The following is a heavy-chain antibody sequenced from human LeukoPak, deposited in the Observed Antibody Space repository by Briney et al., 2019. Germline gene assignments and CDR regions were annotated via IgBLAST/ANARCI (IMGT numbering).Heavy chain of an antibody. V-gene: IGHV4-59*01. J-gene: IGHJ5*02. CDR2: IYYSGSI. CDR1: GGSFSGYY. Sequence: SETLSLTCAVYGGSFSGYYWSWIRQPPGKGLEWIGYIYYSGSINYNPSLKSRVTVSVDASKNQFSLRLSSVTAADTAVYYCARDRSSSWSPIHWFDPWGQGTLVTVSS. D-gene: IGHD6-13*01. CDR3: ARDRSSSWSPIHWFDP.